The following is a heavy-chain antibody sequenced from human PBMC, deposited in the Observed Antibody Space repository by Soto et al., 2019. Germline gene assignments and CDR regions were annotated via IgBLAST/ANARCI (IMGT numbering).Heavy chain of an antibody. Sequence: EVQLVESGGGLVQPGGSLRLSCAASGFTVSSNYMSWVRQAPGKGLEWVSVIYSGGSTYYADSVKGRFTISRDNSKNPLYLQMTSLRAEDTAVYYCGRGLYSGWHYFDYWGQGTLVTVSS. CDR1: GFTVSSNY. D-gene: IGHD5-12*01. CDR2: IYSGGST. J-gene: IGHJ4*02. V-gene: IGHV3-66*01. CDR3: GRGLYSGWHYFDY.